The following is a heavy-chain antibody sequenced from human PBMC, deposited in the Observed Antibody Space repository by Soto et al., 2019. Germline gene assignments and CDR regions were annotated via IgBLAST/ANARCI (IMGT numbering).Heavy chain of an antibody. CDR2: VDYSGTA. Sequence: QVQLQESGPGLVKPPETLSLTCTASGGSISNFYWSWIRQPPGKGLEWIGYVDYSGTATYNPSLKCRVSMSVDTSKILLSLKVTSVTAADTAMYYCARADTAMTTPFDYWGQGTLVTVSS. V-gene: IGHV4-59*12. CDR1: GGSISNFY. J-gene: IGHJ4*02. D-gene: IGHD5-18*01. CDR3: ARADTAMTTPFDY.